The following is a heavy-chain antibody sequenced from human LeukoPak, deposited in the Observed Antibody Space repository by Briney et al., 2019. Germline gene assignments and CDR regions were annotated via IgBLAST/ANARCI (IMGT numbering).Heavy chain of an antibody. J-gene: IGHJ2*01. CDR1: GFTFSSYA. Sequence: GGSLRLSCAASGFTFSSYAMSWVRQAPGKGLEWVSAISGSGGSTYYADSLKGRFTISRDNAKNSLSLQMNSLRAEDTAVYYCARRVATDWYFDLWGRGTLVTVSS. CDR2: ISGSGGST. D-gene: IGHD5-12*01. V-gene: IGHV3-23*01. CDR3: ARRVATDWYFDL.